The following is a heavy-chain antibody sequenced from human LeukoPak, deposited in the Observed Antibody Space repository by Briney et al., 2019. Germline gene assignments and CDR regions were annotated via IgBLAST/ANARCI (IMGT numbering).Heavy chain of an antibody. CDR2: IYYSGST. V-gene: IGHV4-59*08. J-gene: IGHJ5*02. CDR1: GGSISSYY. D-gene: IGHD1-1*01. Sequence: SETLSLTCTVSGGSISSYYWSWIRQPPGKGLEWIGYIYYSGSTNYNPSLKSRVTISVDTSKNQFSLKLSSVTAADTAVYYCGRHGTHEGGDWFDPWGQGTLVTVSS. CDR3: GRHGTHEGGDWFDP.